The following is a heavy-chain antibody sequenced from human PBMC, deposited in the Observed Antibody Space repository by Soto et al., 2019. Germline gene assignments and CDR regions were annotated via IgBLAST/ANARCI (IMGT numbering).Heavy chain of an antibody. V-gene: IGHV4-39*02. CDR2: IYYSGST. J-gene: IGHJ6*02. CDR1: GGSISSSSYY. Sequence: LSLTCTVSGGSISSSSYYWGWIRQPPGKGLEWIGSIYYSGSTYYNPSLKSRVTISVDTSKNQFSLKLSSVTAADTAVYYCARDTHDYDFWSGYRLRYYYYGMDVWGQGTTVTVSS. CDR3: ARDTHDYDFWSGYRLRYYYYGMDV. D-gene: IGHD3-3*01.